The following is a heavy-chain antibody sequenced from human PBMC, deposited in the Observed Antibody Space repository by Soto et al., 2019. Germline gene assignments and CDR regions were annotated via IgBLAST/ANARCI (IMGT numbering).Heavy chain of an antibody. CDR2: INTDGSTT. D-gene: IGHD4-17*01. CDR1: GFTFSTYW. J-gene: IGHJ4*02. Sequence: EVQLVESGGGLVQPGGSLRLSCSASGFTFSTYWMHWVRQAPGKGLGWVSRINTDGSTTTYADAVKGRFTITRDNATNTLQRQMNSRRAEDTAVYYCARDRDTYALNFSDYWGQGTLVTVSS. CDR3: ARDRDTYALNFSDY. V-gene: IGHV3-74*01.